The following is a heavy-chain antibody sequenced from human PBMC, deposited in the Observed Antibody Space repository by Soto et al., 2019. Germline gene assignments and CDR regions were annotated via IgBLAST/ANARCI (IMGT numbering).Heavy chain of an antibody. CDR3: ARETQDILTGYYKSNNWFDP. CDR1: GGSISSGGYY. D-gene: IGHD3-9*01. Sequence: SETLSLTCTVSGGSISSGGYYWSWIRQHPGKGLEWIGYIYYSGSTYYNPSLKSRVTISVDTSKNQFSLKLSSVTAADTAVYYCARETQDILTGYYKSNNWFDPWGQGTLVTVSS. J-gene: IGHJ5*02. V-gene: IGHV4-31*03. CDR2: IYYSGST.